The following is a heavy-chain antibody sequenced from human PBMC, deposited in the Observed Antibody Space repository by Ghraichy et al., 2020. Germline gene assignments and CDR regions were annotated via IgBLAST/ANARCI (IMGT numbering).Heavy chain of an antibody. CDR2: ISSSSSTI. CDR3: ARDTARNYDFWSGPPPVGSSYGMDV. V-gene: IGHV3-48*02. CDR1: GFTFSSYS. J-gene: IGHJ6*02. D-gene: IGHD3-3*01. Sequence: LSLTCAASGFTFSSYSMNWVRQAPGKGLEWVSYISSSSSTIYYADSVKGRFTISRDNAKNSLYLQMNSLRDEDTAVYYCARDTARNYDFWSGPPPVGSSYGMDVWGQGTTVTVSS.